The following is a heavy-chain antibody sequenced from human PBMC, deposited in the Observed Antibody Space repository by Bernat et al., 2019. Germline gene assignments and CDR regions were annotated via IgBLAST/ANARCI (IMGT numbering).Heavy chain of an antibody. V-gene: IGHV4-59*01. D-gene: IGHD3-9*01. Sequence: QVQLQESGPGLVKPSETLSLTCTVSGGSISSYYWSWIRQPPGKGLEWIGYIYYSGSTNYNPSLKSRVTISVDTSKNQFSLKLSSVTAADTAVYYCARGDHSRDYDILTGYYVTSIFDYWGQGTLVTVSS. CDR2: IYYSGST. CDR1: GGSISSYY. J-gene: IGHJ4*02. CDR3: ARGDHSRDYDILTGYYVTSIFDY.